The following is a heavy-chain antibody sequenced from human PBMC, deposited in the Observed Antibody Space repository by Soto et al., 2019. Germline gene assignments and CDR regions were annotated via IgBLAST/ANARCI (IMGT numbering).Heavy chain of an antibody. CDR3: ARDYGETYYFDY. D-gene: IGHD4-17*01. CDR1: GGSISSSSSY. Sequence: SETLSLTCTVSGGSISSSSSYWGWIRQPPGKGLEWIGYIYYSGSTNYNPSLKSRVTISVDTSKNQFSLKLSSVTAADTAVYYCARDYGETYYFDYWGQGTLVTVSS. J-gene: IGHJ4*02. V-gene: IGHV4-39*07. CDR2: IYYSGST.